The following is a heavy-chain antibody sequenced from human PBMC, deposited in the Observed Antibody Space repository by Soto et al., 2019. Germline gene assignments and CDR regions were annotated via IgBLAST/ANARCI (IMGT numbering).Heavy chain of an antibody. J-gene: IGHJ4*02. CDR1: GFTFSGSA. V-gene: IGHV3-73*01. Sequence: ESGGGLVQPGGSLKLSCAASGFTFSGSAMHWVRQASGKGLDWVGRIRSKANSYATAYAASVKARFTISRDDSKNTAYLQMNSLKTEDTAVYYCNMRPTPPTHPQDYWGQGTLVSVSS. CDR3: NMRPTPPTHPQDY. CDR2: IRSKANSYAT.